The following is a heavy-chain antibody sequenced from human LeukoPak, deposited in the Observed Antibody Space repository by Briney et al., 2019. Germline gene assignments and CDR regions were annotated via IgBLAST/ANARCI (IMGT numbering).Heavy chain of an antibody. D-gene: IGHD2-2*01. V-gene: IGHV4-4*07. J-gene: IGHJ3*02. CDR2: IYTSGST. CDR1: GGSISSYY. CDR3: ARLEGYCSSTSSYGRDAFDI. Sequence: PSETLSLTCTVSGGSISSYYWSWIRQPAGKGLEWIGRIYTSGSTNYNPSLKSRVTMSVDTSKNQFSLKLSSVTAADTAVYYCARLEGYCSSTSSYGRDAFDIWGQGTMVTVSS.